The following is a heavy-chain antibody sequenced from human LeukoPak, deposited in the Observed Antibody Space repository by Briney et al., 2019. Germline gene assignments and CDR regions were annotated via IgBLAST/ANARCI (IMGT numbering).Heavy chain of an antibody. Sequence: ASVKVSCKASGYTFTSYGISWVRQAPGQGLEWMGWISAYNGNTNYAQKLQGRVTMTTDTSTSTAYMELRSLRSDDTAVYYCARDYGSGSYYKIYGMDVWGQGTTVTVSS. V-gene: IGHV1-18*01. J-gene: IGHJ6*02. D-gene: IGHD3-10*01. CDR2: ISAYNGNT. CDR3: ARDYGSGSYYKIYGMDV. CDR1: GYTFTSYG.